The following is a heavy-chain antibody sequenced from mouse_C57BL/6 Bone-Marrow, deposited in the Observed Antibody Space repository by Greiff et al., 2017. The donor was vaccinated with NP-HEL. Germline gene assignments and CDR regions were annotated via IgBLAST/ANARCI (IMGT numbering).Heavy chain of an antibody. CDR1: GFSLTSYG. J-gene: IGHJ1*03. V-gene: IGHV2-2*01. Sequence: QVQLKESGPGLVQPSQSLSITCTVSGFSLTSYGVHWVRQSPGKGLEWLGVIWSGGSTDYNAAFISRLSISKDNSKSQVFFKMNSLQADDTAIYYCAPQQVVPRGYWYFDVWGTGTTVTVSS. CDR2: IWSGGST. CDR3: APQQVVPRGYWYFDV. D-gene: IGHD1-1*01.